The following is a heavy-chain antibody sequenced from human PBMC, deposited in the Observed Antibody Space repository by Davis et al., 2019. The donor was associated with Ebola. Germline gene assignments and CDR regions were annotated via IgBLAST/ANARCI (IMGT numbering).Heavy chain of an antibody. J-gene: IGHJ4*02. CDR3: ARAWVGIRYCSSTSCYTFDY. D-gene: IGHD2-2*01. Sequence: ASVKVSCKASGYTFTSYYMHWVRQAPGQGLEWMGIINPSGGSTSYAQKFQGRVTMTRDTSTSTVYMELSSLRSEDTAVYYCARAWVGIRYCSSTSCYTFDYWGQGTLVTVSS. V-gene: IGHV1-46*01. CDR2: INPSGGST. CDR1: GYTFTSYY.